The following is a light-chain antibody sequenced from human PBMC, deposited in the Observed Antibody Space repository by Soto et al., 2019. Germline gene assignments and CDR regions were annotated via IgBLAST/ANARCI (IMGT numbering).Light chain of an antibody. Sequence: DIQMTPSPSSLSASVGDRVTITCRASQSITTYLNWYQQKPGKAPNLLIYAASSLQSGVPSRFSGSGSGTDFTLTISSLQPEDFATYYCQQSYSTLFTFGPGTKVDIK. V-gene: IGKV1-39*01. J-gene: IGKJ3*01. CDR3: QQSYSTLFT. CDR2: AAS. CDR1: QSITTY.